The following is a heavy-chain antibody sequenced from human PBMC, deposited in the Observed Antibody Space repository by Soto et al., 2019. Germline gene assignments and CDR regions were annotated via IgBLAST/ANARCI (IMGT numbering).Heavy chain of an antibody. V-gene: IGHV3-21*02. Sequence: EVQLVESGGGLVKPGGSPRLSCAASGFTFSDYSMLCVRQAPGKGLGWLAFIGNSNNPTFYADSVRGRFTISRDNPKNSVYLQMNSLREEDTAVYFCAREEGYCNGGPCYRGAFDFWGQGTIVTVSS. D-gene: IGHD2-15*01. CDR1: GFTFSDYS. J-gene: IGHJ3*01. CDR3: AREEGYCNGGPCYRGAFDF. CDR2: IGNSNNPT.